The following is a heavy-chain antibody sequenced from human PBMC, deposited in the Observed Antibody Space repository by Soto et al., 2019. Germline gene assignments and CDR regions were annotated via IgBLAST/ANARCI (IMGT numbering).Heavy chain of an antibody. CDR1: GFTFTSYW. V-gene: IGHV3-74*01. Sequence: EVQLEESGGGLVQRGGSLRLSCAASGFTFTSYWLHWVRQAPGKGLVWVSHINTDGSSTRYADSVKGRFTISRDNAENSMNLQMNNLSAEETAVYDCVRGGCGGGSCYYFDYWGQVALVTVSS. D-gene: IGHD2-15*01. CDR2: INTDGSST. CDR3: VRGGCGGGSCYYFDY. J-gene: IGHJ4*02.